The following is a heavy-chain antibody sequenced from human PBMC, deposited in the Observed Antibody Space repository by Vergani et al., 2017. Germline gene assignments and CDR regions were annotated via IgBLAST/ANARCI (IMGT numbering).Heavy chain of an antibody. CDR1: GGSISSGSYY. CDR2: IYTSGST. D-gene: IGHD3-10*01. Sequence: QVQLQESGPGLLKPSQTLSLPCTVSGGSISSGSYYWSWIRQPAGKGLEWIGRIYTSGSTNYNPSLKSRVTISVDTSKNQFSLKLSSVTAADTAVYYCARVMRIRGSYYGMDVWGQGTTVTVSS. CDR3: ARVMRIRGSYYGMDV. J-gene: IGHJ6*02. V-gene: IGHV4-61*02.